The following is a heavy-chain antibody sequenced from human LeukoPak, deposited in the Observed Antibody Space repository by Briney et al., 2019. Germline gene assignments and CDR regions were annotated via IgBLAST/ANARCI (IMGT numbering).Heavy chain of an antibody. Sequence: GGSLRPSCAASGFTFSSYSMNWVRRAPGKGLEWASSISSSSSYIYYADSVKGRFTISRDNAKNSLYLQMNRLRAEDTAVYYCARVLMYGLDPWGQGTLVTVSS. CDR3: ARVLMYGLDP. J-gene: IGHJ5*02. CDR2: ISSSSSYI. CDR1: GFTFSSYS. D-gene: IGHD2-8*01. V-gene: IGHV3-21*01.